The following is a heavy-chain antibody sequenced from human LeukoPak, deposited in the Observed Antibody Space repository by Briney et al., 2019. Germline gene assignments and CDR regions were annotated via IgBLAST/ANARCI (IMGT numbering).Heavy chain of an antibody. J-gene: IGHJ4*02. Sequence: ASVKVSCKASGYTFTGYYMHWVRQAPGQGLEWMGWINPKSGGTNYAQKFQGRVTMTRDTSISIAYMELSRLRPDDTAVYYCASGYEILTAYQSFSYFDYWGQGTLVTVSS. CDR2: INPKSGGT. CDR1: GYTFTGYY. D-gene: IGHD3-9*01. CDR3: ASGYEILTAYQSFSYFDY. V-gene: IGHV1-2*02.